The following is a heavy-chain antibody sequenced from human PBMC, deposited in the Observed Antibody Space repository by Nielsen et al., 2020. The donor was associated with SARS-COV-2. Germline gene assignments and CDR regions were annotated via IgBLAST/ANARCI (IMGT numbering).Heavy chain of an antibody. CDR2: ISAYNGNT. D-gene: IGHD6-13*01. CDR3: ARAVAAAGIIEYFQH. J-gene: IGHJ1*01. Sequence: ASVKVSCKASGYTFTSYGISWVRQAPGQGLEWMGWISAYNGNTNYAQKLQGRVTMTTDTSTSTAYMELRSLRSDDTAVYYCARAVAAAGIIEYFQHWGQGTLVTVSS. CDR1: GYTFTSYG. V-gene: IGHV1-18*01.